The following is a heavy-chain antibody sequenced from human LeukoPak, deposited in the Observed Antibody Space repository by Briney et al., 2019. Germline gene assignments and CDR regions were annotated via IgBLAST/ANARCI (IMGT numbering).Heavy chain of an antibody. CDR3: ARDRTPGY. CDR2: ISYDGSNK. J-gene: IGHJ4*02. Sequence: PGGSLRLSCAASGFTFSSYAMHWVRQAPGKGLEWVAVISYDGSNKYYADSVKGRFTISRDNSKNTLYLQMNSLRAEDTAVYYCARDRTPGYWGQGTLVTVSS. D-gene: IGHD1-1*01. V-gene: IGHV3-30-3*01. CDR1: GFTFSSYA.